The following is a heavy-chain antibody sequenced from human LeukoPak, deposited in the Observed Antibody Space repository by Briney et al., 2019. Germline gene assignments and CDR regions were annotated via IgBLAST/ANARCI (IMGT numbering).Heavy chain of an antibody. CDR1: GYTFTSYD. V-gene: IGHV1-8*01. CDR3: ARLGYYDYIWGSYRYTELDY. J-gene: IGHJ4*02. Sequence: ASVKVSCKASGYTFTSYDINWVRQATGQGLEWMGWMNPNSGNTGYAQKFQGRVTMTRNTSISTAYMELSSLRSEDTAVYYCARLGYYDYIWGSYRYTELDYWGQGNLVTVSS. D-gene: IGHD3-16*02. CDR2: MNPNSGNT.